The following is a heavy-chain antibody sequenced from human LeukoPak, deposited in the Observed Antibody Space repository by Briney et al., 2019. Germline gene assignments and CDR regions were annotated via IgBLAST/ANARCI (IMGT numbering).Heavy chain of an antibody. CDR3: ARWFGESYYYHGMDV. Sequence: SETLSLTCTVSGGSISSSSYYWGWIRQPPGKGLEWIGSIYYSGSTYYNPSLKSRVTISVDTSKNQFSLKLSSVTAADTAVYYCARWFGESYYYHGMDVWGQGTTVTVSS. J-gene: IGHJ6*02. V-gene: IGHV4-39*01. CDR2: IYYSGST. D-gene: IGHD3-10*01. CDR1: GGSISSSSYY.